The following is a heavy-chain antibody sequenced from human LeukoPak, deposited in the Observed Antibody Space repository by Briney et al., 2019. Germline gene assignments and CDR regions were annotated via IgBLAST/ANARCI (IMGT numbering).Heavy chain of an antibody. CDR3: ARDTWIQNYYYGMDV. Sequence: SETLSLTCPVSGDSIGSGSFCWNWVRQPAGTGLEWIGRICASGSTDYNPSLKSRVTISVDTSKNQFSLKLSSVTAADTAVYYCARDTWIQNYYYGMDVWGQGTTVTVSS. CDR1: GDSIGSGSFC. V-gene: IGHV4-61*02. J-gene: IGHJ6*02. D-gene: IGHD5-18*01. CDR2: ICASGST.